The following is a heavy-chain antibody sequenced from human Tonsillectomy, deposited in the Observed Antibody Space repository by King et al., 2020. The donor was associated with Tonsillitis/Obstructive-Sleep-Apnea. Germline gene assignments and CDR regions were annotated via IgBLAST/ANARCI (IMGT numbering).Heavy chain of an antibody. V-gene: IGHV1-2*02. CDR2: INPNRGGK. Sequence: VQLVESGAEGKKPGASVKVSCKASGYTFTDYNLHWVRQAPGQGLEWMGCINPNRGGKKYAQKFQGRVTMTRDTSISTAYMELSSLTSDDTAVYFCARVGGDVYDVPYYDFGMDVWGQGTTVTVSS. D-gene: IGHD5/OR15-5a*01. J-gene: IGHJ6*02. CDR1: GYTFTDYN. CDR3: ARVGGDVYDVPYYDFGMDV.